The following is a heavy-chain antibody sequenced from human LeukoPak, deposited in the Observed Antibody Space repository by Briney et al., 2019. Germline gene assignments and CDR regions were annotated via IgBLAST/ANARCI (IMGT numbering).Heavy chain of an antibody. V-gene: IGHV3-49*04. Sequence: GGSLRLSCTASGFTFGDYAMSWVRQAPGKGLEWVGFIRSKAYGGTTEYAASVRGRFTISRDDSKSIAYLQMNSLKTEDTAVYYCTRAYSGYDPRMSSSWYRPYRDYWGQGTLVTVSS. CDR1: GFTFGDYA. CDR3: TRAYSGYDPRMSSSWYRPYRDY. CDR2: IRSKAYGGTT. D-gene: IGHD5-12*01. J-gene: IGHJ4*02.